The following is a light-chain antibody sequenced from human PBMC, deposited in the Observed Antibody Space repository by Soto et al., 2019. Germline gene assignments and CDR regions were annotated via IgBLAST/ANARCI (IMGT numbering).Light chain of an antibody. J-gene: IGLJ3*02. Sequence: NFMLTQPHSVSESPGKTVTISCTRSSGSIASNYVQWYQQRPGSAPTTVIYEDNQRPSGVPDRSSGSIDSSSNSASLTISGLKTEDEADYYCQSYDSSKWVFGGGTKVTVL. CDR2: EDN. V-gene: IGLV6-57*04. CDR3: QSYDSSKWV. CDR1: SGSIASNY.